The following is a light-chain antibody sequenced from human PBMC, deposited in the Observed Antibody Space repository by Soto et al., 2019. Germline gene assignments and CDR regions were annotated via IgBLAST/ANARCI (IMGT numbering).Light chain of an antibody. Sequence: ENVLTQSPGTLSLSPGERATLSCSASQSVGSNYLAWYQQKPGQSPRLLIYDASNMATGIPDRFSGSGSGSDFTLTISRLEPEDFAVYYCQQYATSPLTFGGGTKVQMK. J-gene: IGKJ4*01. V-gene: IGKV3-20*01. CDR1: QSVGSNY. CDR3: QQYATSPLT. CDR2: DAS.